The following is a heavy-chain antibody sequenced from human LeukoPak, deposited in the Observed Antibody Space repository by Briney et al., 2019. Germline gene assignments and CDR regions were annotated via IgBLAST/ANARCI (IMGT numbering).Heavy chain of an antibody. CDR3: ARGNINCSGGSCYSAPTPDV. V-gene: IGHV1-69*05. D-gene: IGHD2-15*01. J-gene: IGHJ6*04. CDR1: GGTFSSYA. CDR2: IIPIFGTA. Sequence: SVKVSCKASGGTFSSYAISWVRQAPGQGLEWMGRIIPIFGTANYAQKFQGRVTITTDESTSTAYLELSSLRSEDTAVYYCARGNINCSGGSCYSAPTPDVWGKGTTVTVSS.